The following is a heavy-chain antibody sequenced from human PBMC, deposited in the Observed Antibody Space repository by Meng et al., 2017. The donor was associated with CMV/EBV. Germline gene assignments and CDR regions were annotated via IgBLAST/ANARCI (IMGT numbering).Heavy chain of an antibody. J-gene: IGHJ6*02. CDR1: GFTFSIYA. D-gene: IGHD2-2*02. V-gene: IGHV3-30-3*01. CDR3: ARDRGGYCSSTSCYTYYYYGMDV. CDR2: ISYDGSNK. Sequence: GESLKISCAASGFTFSIYAMHWVRQAPGKGLEWVAVISYDGSNKYYADSVKGRFTISRDNSKNTLYLQMNSLRAEDTAVCYCARDRGGYCSSTSCYTYYYYGMDVWGQGTTVTVSS.